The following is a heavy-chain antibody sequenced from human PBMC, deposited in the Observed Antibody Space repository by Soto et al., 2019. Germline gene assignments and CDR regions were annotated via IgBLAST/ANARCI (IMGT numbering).Heavy chain of an antibody. CDR3: ARRVTMVRGALTAGYYYYGMDV. CDR1: GYSFTSYW. Sequence: PGESLKISCKGSGYSFTSYWISWVRQMPGKGLKWMGRIDPSDSYTNYSPSFQGHVTISADKSISTAYLQWSSLKASDTAMYYCARRVTMVRGALTAGYYYYGMDVWGQGTTVTVSS. J-gene: IGHJ6*02. V-gene: IGHV5-10-1*01. D-gene: IGHD3-10*01. CDR2: IDPSDSYT.